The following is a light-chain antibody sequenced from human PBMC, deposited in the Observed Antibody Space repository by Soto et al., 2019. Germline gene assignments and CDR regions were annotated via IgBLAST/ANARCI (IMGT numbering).Light chain of an antibody. CDR2: GAS. CDR1: QSVSSN. Sequence: EIVMTQSPATLSVSPGERATLSCRASQSVSSNLAWYQQKPGQAPRLLIYGASTRAAGIPARFSGSGSGTEFTLTIGSLQSEDFAVYFCQQYNNWPSLYTFGQGTKREIK. CDR3: QQYNNWPSLYT. V-gene: IGKV3-15*01. J-gene: IGKJ2*01.